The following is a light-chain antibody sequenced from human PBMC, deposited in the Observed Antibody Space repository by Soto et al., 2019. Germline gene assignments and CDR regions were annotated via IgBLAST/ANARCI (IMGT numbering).Light chain of an antibody. CDR3: QQSYVAPFA. Sequence: IVMTQSPDSLAVSLGERATINCKSSQSVLSSSNNKNYLAWYQQKPGQPPKLRIYWASTRESGVPDRFSGSGSVTDFALTIISLQAEDVAVYYCQQSYVAPFAFGPGTKVDIK. V-gene: IGKV4-1*01. J-gene: IGKJ3*01. CDR2: WAS. CDR1: QSVLSSSNNKNY.